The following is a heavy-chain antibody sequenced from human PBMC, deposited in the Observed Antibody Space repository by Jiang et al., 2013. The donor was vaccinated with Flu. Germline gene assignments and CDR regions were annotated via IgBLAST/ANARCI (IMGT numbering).Heavy chain of an antibody. CDR3: ARDFRSFGGADDAFDI. Sequence: QTLSLTCAISGDSVSSNSAAWNWIRQSPSRGLEWLGRTYYRSKWYNDYAVSVKSRITINPDTSKNQFSLQLNSVTPEDTAVYYCARDFRSFGGADDAFDIWGQGTMVTVSS. CDR2: TYYRSKWYN. D-gene: IGHD3-16*01. V-gene: IGHV6-1*01. J-gene: IGHJ3*02. CDR1: GDSVSSNSAA.